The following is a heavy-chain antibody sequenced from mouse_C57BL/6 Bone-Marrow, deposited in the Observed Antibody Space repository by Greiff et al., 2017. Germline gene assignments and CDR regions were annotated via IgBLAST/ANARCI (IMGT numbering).Heavy chain of an antibody. J-gene: IGHJ2*01. CDR1: GFTFSDYG. D-gene: IGHD1-2*01. CDR2: SSSGSSTF. CDR3: ARRRLLHY. Sequence: EVQLVESGGGLVKPGGSLKLSCAASGFTFSDYGMHWVRQAPEKGLEWVAYSSSGSSTFYYAATVKGRFTISRDNAKNTLILQMPSLRSEDTAMYYCARRRLLHYWGQGTTLTVSA. V-gene: IGHV5-17*01.